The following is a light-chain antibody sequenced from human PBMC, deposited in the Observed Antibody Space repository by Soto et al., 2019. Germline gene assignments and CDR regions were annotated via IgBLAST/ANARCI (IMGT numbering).Light chain of an antibody. Sequence: DIQMTQSPSSLPASVGGRVTITCRASQSITNYLSWYQQRPGKAPKLLIHAASNLQSGVPSRFSGSGSETDFSLTISSLQPEDFATYYCQQSYSAPRTFGQGTKLEIK. CDR2: AAS. CDR3: QQSYSAPRT. V-gene: IGKV1-39*01. J-gene: IGKJ2*01. CDR1: QSITNY.